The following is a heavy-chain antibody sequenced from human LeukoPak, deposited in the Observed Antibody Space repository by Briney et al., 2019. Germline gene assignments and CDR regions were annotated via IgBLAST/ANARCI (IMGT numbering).Heavy chain of an antibody. D-gene: IGHD3-22*01. J-gene: IGHJ4*02. CDR2: ISSSSSII. CDR3: AKDTYDTSGYPD. V-gene: IGHV3-48*01. Sequence: GGSLRLSCAASGFMFSNHGMSWVRQAPGKGLDWISYISSSSSIIYYTDSERGRFTISRDNSKNTLYLQMNSLRAEDTAVYYCAKDTYDTSGYPDWGQGTLVTVSS. CDR1: GFMFSNHG.